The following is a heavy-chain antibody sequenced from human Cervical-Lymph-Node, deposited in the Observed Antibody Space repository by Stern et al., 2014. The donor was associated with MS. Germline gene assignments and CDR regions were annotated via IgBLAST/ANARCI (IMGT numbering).Heavy chain of an antibody. D-gene: IGHD6-6*01. Sequence: QVQLGQSGAEVKKPGASVKVSCRTSGYNFTHYGITWVRQAPGQGLEWMGWISTYNGNPNYAQKFQGRVTMTTDTATNTAYMELRSLTHDDTAVFYCAREATARSFDFWGQGTLVTVSS. V-gene: IGHV1-18*01. CDR3: AREATARSFDF. CDR2: ISTYNGNP. CDR1: GYNFTHYG. J-gene: IGHJ4*02.